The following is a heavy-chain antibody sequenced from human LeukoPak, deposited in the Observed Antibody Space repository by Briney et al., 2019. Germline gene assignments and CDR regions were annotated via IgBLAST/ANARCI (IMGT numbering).Heavy chain of an antibody. D-gene: IGHD3-3*01. CDR3: ARDLRYDTFDY. CDR1: GYTFTSYY. V-gene: IGHV1-46*01. Sequence: ASVTVSCKASGYTFTSYYMHWVRQAPGQGLEWMGLINPSGGSTSYAQKFQGRVTMTKDMSTSTVYMELSSLRSEDTAVYYCARDLRYDTFDYWGQGTLVTVSS. J-gene: IGHJ4*02. CDR2: INPSGGST.